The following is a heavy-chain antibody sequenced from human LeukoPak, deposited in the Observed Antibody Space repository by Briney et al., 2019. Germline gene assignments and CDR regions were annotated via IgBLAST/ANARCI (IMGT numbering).Heavy chain of an antibody. CDR2: IYTSGST. CDR1: GGSISSGSYY. D-gene: IGHD3-16*02. CDR3: VVSFGGVIANYFDY. J-gene: IGHJ4*02. Sequence: SETLSLTCTVSGGSISSGSYYWSWIRQPAGKGLEWIGRIYTSGSTNYNPSLKSRVTISVDTSKNQFSLKLSSVTAADTAVYYCVVSFGGVIANYFDYWGQGTLVTVSS. V-gene: IGHV4-61*02.